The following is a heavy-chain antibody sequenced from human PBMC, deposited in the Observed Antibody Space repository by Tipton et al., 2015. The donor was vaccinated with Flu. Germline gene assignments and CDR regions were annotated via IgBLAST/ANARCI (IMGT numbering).Heavy chain of an antibody. J-gene: IGHJ6*02. D-gene: IGHD2-2*01. CDR1: GGSIVDSSYY. Sequence: TLSLTCSVSGGSIVDSSYYWDWIRQPPGKGLEWIGSIYYYGNTYYNPSLKSRVTISVDTSKNQFSLKLSSVTAAGTAVYYCTRRGGGYQYLYGMDVWGQGTTVTVSS. V-gene: IGHV4-39*01. CDR3: TRRGGGYQYLYGMDV. CDR2: IYYYGNT.